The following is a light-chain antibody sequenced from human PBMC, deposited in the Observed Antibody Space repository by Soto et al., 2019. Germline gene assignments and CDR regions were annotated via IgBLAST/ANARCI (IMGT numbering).Light chain of an antibody. J-gene: IGLJ1*01. CDR2: EVT. V-gene: IGLV2-14*01. CDR3: SSYTTSSTRV. Sequence: DLTQPASVSGSPGQSIAISCTGSSSDVGIYNYVSWYQQHPGKVPKLIIYEVTNRPSGVSNRFSGSKSGNTASLTISGLQAEDEADYYCSSYTTSSTRVFGTGTKVTV. CDR1: SSDVGIYNY.